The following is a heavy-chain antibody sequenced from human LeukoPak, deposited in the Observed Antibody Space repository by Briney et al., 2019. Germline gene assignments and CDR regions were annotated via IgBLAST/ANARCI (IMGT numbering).Heavy chain of an antibody. V-gene: IGHV3-21*01. CDR1: GFTFSSYS. D-gene: IGHD5/OR15-5a*01. CDR3: ARDEFSTIDY. Sequence: GGSPRLSCAASGFTFSSYSMNWVRQAPGKGLEWVSSISSSSSYIYYADSVKGRFTISRDNAKNSLYLQMNSLRAEDTAVYYCARDEFSTIDYWGQGTLVTVSS. J-gene: IGHJ4*02. CDR2: ISSSSSYI.